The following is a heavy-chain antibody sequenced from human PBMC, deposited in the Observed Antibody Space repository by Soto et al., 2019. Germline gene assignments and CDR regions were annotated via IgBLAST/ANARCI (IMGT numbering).Heavy chain of an antibody. Sequence: PGGSLRLSCEASGFTFSYYWMHWVRQVPGKGLVWVSHIHSDGTTTTYADSVKGRFTISRDNSKNTLYLQMGSLRVEDTAVYYCARPRGGSRGSPGHYYYGMDVWGQGTTVTVSS. J-gene: IGHJ6*02. V-gene: IGHV3-74*01. CDR1: GFTFSYYW. CDR2: IHSDGTTT. CDR3: ARPRGGSRGSPGHYYYGMDV. D-gene: IGHD3-22*01.